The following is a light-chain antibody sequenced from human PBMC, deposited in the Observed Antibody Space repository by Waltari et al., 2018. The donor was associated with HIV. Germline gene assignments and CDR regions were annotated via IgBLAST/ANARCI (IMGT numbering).Light chain of an antibody. CDR2: WAS. CDR3: HQYYTTPRT. V-gene: IGKV4-1*01. CDR1: QSVQYSNNNNY. Sequence: DIVMTQSPDTLALSLGGRAPINCRSGQSVQYSNNNNYLAWYQQKPGQPPKLLINWASSRQSGVPDRFSGSGSGTDFTLTISSLQAEDVAVYYCHQYYTTPRTFGQGTKLEIK. J-gene: IGKJ2*01.